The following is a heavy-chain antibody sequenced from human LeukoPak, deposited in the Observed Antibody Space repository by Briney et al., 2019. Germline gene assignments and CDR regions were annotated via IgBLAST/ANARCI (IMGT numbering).Heavy chain of an antibody. CDR3: ARVGYYDSSGL. CDR2: ISGSGHDI. D-gene: IGHD3-22*01. V-gene: IGHV3-11*06. CDR1: GFTFSDSY. J-gene: IGHJ4*02. Sequence: GGSQRLSCAASGFTFSDSYMTWVRQAPGKGVEWVAYISGSGHDINYSDSVKGRFTISRDNAKNSLYLQMNSLRAEDTAVYYCARVGYYDSSGLWGQGTLVTVSS.